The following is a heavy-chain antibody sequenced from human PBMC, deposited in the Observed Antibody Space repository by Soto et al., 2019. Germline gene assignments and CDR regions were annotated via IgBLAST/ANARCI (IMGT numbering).Heavy chain of an antibody. CDR1: GGSISSGGYY. V-gene: IGHV4-31*03. D-gene: IGHD3-10*01. Sequence: QVQLQESGPGLVKPSQTLSLTCTVSGGSISSGGYYWSWIRQHPGKGLEWIGYIYYSGSTYYNPSLKSRVPISVDTSKNQFSLKLSSVTAADTAVYSCAGGVVVRGGIGGSDYWGQGTLVTVSS. CDR3: AGGVVVRGGIGGSDY. CDR2: IYYSGST. J-gene: IGHJ4*02.